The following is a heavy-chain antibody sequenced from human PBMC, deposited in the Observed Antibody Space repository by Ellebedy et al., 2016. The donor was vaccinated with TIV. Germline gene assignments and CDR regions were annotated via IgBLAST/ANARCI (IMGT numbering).Heavy chain of an antibody. CDR1: GYTFTRDT. CDR3: AREGREEDAVMAFLDY. D-gene: IGHD5-24*01. J-gene: IGHJ4*02. V-gene: IGHV1-3*01. CDR2: INPGSGNL. Sequence: AASVKVSCKASGYTFTRDTIQWVRQAPGQRPEWMGWINPGSGNLQYSPKLQARVTFTRDTSASTVYMELNNLRSEDTGVYYCAREGREEDAVMAFLDYWGQGTLVTVSS.